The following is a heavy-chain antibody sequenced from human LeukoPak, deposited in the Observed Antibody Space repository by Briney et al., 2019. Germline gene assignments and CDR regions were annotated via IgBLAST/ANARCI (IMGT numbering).Heavy chain of an antibody. CDR1: GFTFSSYW. V-gene: IGHV3-74*01. Sequence: PGGSLRLSCAASGFTFSSYWMHWVRQVPGKGLVWVSRINSDGSSTSYADSVKGRFTISRDNSKNTLYLQMNSLRAEDTAVYYCARGGYGYFPRYYFDYWGQGTLVTVSS. D-gene: IGHD5-24*01. CDR2: INSDGSST. CDR3: ARGGYGYFPRYYFDY. J-gene: IGHJ4*02.